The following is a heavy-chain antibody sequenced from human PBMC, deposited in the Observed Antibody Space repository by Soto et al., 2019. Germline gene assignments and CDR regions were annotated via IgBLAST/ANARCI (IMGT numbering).Heavy chain of an antibody. CDR2: IYYSGST. CDR1: GGSISSYY. Sequence: SETLSLTCTVSGGSISSYYWSWIRQPPGKGLEWIGYIYYSGSTNYNPSLKSRVTISVDTSKNQFSLKLGSGTGAGTAGWVSGLNWNGGSTGYADSVKGRFTLSRDNAKTSLYLQMNSLRAEDTALYYCARSPDDSSGPVTPPYYFDYWGQGTLVTVSS. J-gene: IGHJ4*02. CDR3: GLNWNGGSTGYADSVKGRFTLSRDNAKTSLYLQMNSLRAEDTALYYCARSPDDSSGPVTPPYYFDY. D-gene: IGHD2-15*01. V-gene: IGHV4-59*01.